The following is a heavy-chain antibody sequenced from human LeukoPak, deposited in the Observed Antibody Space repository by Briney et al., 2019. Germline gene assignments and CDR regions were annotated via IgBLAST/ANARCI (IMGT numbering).Heavy chain of an antibody. CDR2: MYPSGST. Sequence: SETLSLTRAVSGGSISGGGYSWGWIRQPPGKGLEWIGYMYPSGSTYYNPSLKSLVTISVDRSKNQFSLKLSSVTAAETAVYYCARAGGTGAFDYWGQGTLVTVSS. CDR1: GGSISGGGYS. CDR3: ARAGGTGAFDY. V-gene: IGHV4-30-2*01. J-gene: IGHJ4*02. D-gene: IGHD3-16*01.